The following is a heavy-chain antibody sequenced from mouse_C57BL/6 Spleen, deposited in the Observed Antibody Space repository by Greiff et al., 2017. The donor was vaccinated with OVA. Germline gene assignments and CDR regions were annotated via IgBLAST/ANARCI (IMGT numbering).Heavy chain of an antibody. V-gene: IGHV1-15*01. D-gene: IGHD1-1*01. CDR2: IDPGTGGT. CDR3: TYYYGSDDY. Sequence: QVQLQQSGAELVRPGASVTLSCKASGYTFTDYEMHWVKQTPVHGLEWIGAIDPGTGGTAYNQKFKGKAILTADKSSSTAYMELRSLTSEDSAVYYCTYYYGSDDYWGQGTTLTVSS. J-gene: IGHJ2*01. CDR1: GYTFTDYE.